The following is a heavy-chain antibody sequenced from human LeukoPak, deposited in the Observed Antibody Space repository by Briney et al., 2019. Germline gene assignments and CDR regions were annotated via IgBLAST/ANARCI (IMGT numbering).Heavy chain of an antibody. J-gene: IGHJ4*02. CDR1: GLSFSSYG. CDR3: AKDRRDGYNYLFDY. CDR2: ILSDGSNK. D-gene: IGHD5-24*01. Sequence: PGGSLRLSCAASGLSFSSYGMHWVRQAPGKGLEWVAAILSDGSNKYYADSVEGRFTISRDNSENTLYLQMNSLRAEDTAVYYCAKDRRDGYNYLFDYWGQGTLVTVSS. V-gene: IGHV3-30*18.